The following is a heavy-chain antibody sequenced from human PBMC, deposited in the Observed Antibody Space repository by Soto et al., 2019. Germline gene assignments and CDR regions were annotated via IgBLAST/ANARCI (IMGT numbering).Heavy chain of an antibody. V-gene: IGHV3-23*01. D-gene: IGHD6-19*01. CDR3: ARVYSSGWYLGYYFDY. Sequence: EVQLLESGGNSVQPGGSWRLSCAASGFTFRNYAMTWFRQAPGRGLGGVSLISGSADSTFYADSLKGRFTISRDNSKSTLYLQVNSLRAEDSAIYYCARVYSSGWYLGYYFDYWGQGTLVTVSS. J-gene: IGHJ4*02. CDR1: GFTFRNYA. CDR2: ISGSADST.